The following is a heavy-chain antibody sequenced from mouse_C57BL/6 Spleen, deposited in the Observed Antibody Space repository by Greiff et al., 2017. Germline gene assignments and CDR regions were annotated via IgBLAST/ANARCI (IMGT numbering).Heavy chain of an antibody. D-gene: IGHD3-2*02. CDR2: IDPSDSET. J-gene: IGHJ2*01. Sequence: QVQLQQPGAELVRPGSSVKLSCKASGYTFTSYWMHWVKQRPIQGLEWIGNIDPSDSETHYTQKFKDKATLTVDKSSSTAYMQLSSLTSEDSAVYYCARSGDSSGLDYWGQGTTLTVSS. CDR3: ARSGDSSGLDY. CDR1: GYTFTSYW. V-gene: IGHV1-52*01.